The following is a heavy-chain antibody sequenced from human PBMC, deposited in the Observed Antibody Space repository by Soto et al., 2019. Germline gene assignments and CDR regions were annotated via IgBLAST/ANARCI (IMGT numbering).Heavy chain of an antibody. CDR2: ISGSGGST. CDR1: GFTFSSYA. CDR3: ARSRTGYHYFDY. Sequence: HPGGSLRLSCAASGFTFSSYAMSWVRQALGKGLEWVSTISGSGGSTYYADSLKGRFTMSRDDSRNTLYLQMNSLRAEDTAVYYCARSRTGYHYFDYWGQGTPVTVSS. V-gene: IGHV3-23*01. J-gene: IGHJ4*02. D-gene: IGHD3-9*01.